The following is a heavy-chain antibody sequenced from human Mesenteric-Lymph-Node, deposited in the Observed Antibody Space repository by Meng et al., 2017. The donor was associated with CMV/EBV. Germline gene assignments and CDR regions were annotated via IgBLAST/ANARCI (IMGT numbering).Heavy chain of an antibody. CDR2: ISYDGNNK. J-gene: IGHJ6*02. CDR3: ARDLGYSDYYYYGMDV. D-gene: IGHD3-22*01. CDR1: GFTFTSYA. V-gene: IGHV3-30*04. Sequence: GGSLRLSCAASGFTFTSYAIHWVRQAPGKGLQWVAVISYDGNNKYYADSVKGRFTISRDNSKNTLYLQMDGLRTEDTALYYCARDLGYSDYYYYGMDVWGQGTTVTVSS.